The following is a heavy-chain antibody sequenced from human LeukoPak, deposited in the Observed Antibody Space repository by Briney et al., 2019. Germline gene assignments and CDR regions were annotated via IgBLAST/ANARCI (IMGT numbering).Heavy chain of an antibody. CDR2: ISSSSSYI. CDR3: ARATRLGIRDLQPGY. J-gene: IGHJ4*02. V-gene: IGHV3-21*01. Sequence: GGSLRLSCAASGFTFSSYSMNWVRQAPGKGLEWVSSISSSSSYIYYADSVKGRFTISRDNSKNTLYLQMNSLRAEDTAVYYCARATRLGIRDLQPGYWGQGTLVTVSS. D-gene: IGHD1-1*01. CDR1: GFTFSSYS.